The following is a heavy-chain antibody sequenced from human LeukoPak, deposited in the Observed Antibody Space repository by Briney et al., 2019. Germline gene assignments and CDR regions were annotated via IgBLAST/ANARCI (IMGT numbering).Heavy chain of an antibody. V-gene: IGHV3-30-3*01. D-gene: IGHD6-6*01. CDR1: GFTFSSYA. J-gene: IGHJ4*02. CDR3: AKDKIWYSSSSFFDY. CDR2: ISYDGSNK. Sequence: GGSLRLSCAASGFTFSSYAMHWVRQAPGKGLEWVAVISYDGSNKYYADSVKGRFTISRDNSKNTLYLQMNSLRAEDTAVYYCAKDKIWYSSSSFFDYWGQGTLVTVSS.